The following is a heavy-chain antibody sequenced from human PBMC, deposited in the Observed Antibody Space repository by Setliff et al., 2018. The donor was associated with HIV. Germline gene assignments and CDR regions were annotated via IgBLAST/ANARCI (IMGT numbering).Heavy chain of an antibody. J-gene: IGHJ3*02. CDR2: VSYSGRT. CDR1: GGSTTSSTYY. V-gene: IGHV4-39*01. CDR3: VRHNPTVVTDGYDI. D-gene: IGHD2-21*02. Sequence: TLSLPCTVSGGSTTSSTYYWGWIRQPPGRGLEWIGSVSYSGRTYYNPSLKSRVTISIDTSKNQFSLNLSSVTAADTAVYYCVRHNPTVVTDGYDIWGQGTKVTVSS.